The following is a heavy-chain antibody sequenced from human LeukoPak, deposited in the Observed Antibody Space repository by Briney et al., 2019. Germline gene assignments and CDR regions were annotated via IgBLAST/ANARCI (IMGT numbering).Heavy chain of an antibody. V-gene: IGHV3-11*01. CDR1: GFTFSDYY. CDR3: ASPSLGYGSGSDIDAFDI. D-gene: IGHD3-10*01. CDR2: ISSSGSTI. Sequence: GGSLRLSCAASGFTFSDYYMSWIRQAPGKGLEGVSYISSSGSTIYYADSVKGRFTISRDNAKNSLYLQMNTLRAEDTAVYYCASPSLGYGSGSDIDAFDIWGQGTMVTVSS. J-gene: IGHJ3*02.